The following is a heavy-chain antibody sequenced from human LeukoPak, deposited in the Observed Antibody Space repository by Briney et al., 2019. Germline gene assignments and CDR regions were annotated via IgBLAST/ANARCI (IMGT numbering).Heavy chain of an antibody. Sequence: SVKVSCKASGGTFSSYAISWVRQAPGQGLEWMGGIIPIFGTANYAQKFQGRVTITADKSTSTAYMELSSLRSEDTAVYYCASDNSGYDALDYWAREPWSPSPQ. CDR1: GGTFSSYA. J-gene: IGHJ4*02. CDR3: ASDNSGYDALDY. V-gene: IGHV1-69*06. CDR2: IIPIFGTA. D-gene: IGHD5-12*01.